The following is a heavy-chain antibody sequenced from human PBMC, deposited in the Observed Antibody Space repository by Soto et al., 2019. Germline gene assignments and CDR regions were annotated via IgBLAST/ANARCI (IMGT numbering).Heavy chain of an antibody. J-gene: IGHJ4*02. CDR1: GYFFTSHY. D-gene: IGHD3-10*01. V-gene: IGHV1-2*06. CDR3: AREITYGGGSFSLGL. Sequence: QVQLVQSGAEVEKPGASVKVSCKTSGYFFTSHYIHWVRLAPGRGLEWMGRINPNNGDTNSPQKFQGRVTMTSDTYISTAYMEMSGLRSDDTALSYCAREITYGGGSFSLGLWGQGTLVTVSS. CDR2: INPNNGDT.